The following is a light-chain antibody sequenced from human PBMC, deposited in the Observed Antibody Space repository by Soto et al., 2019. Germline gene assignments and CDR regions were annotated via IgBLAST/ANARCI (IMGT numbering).Light chain of an antibody. CDR2: AAS. J-gene: IGKJ5*01. CDR3: QQYYSYPIT. Sequence: AIRMTQSPSSFSASTGDRVTITWRASQGISSYLAWYQQKPGKAPKLLIYAASTLQSGVPSRFSGSGSGTDFTLTISCLQSEDFATYYCQQYYSYPITFGQGTRLEI. V-gene: IGKV1-8*01. CDR1: QGISSY.